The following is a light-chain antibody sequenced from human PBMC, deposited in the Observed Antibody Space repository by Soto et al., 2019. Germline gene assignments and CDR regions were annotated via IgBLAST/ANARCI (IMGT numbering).Light chain of an antibody. CDR1: QSVLYSSNNKNY. J-gene: IGKJ4*01. CDR2: WAS. CDR3: QQYYSPPPT. Sequence: DIVMTQSPDSLAVSLGERATINCKSSQSVLYSSNNKNYLAWYQQKPGQPPKLLIYWASTRESGVPDRFSGSGSETDFTITISSLQAEDVAVYYCQQYYSPPPTFGGGTKVEIK. V-gene: IGKV4-1*01.